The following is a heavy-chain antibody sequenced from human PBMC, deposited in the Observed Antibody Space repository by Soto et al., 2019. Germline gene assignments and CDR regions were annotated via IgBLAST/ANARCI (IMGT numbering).Heavy chain of an antibody. CDR2: IKQDESEK. J-gene: IGHJ4*02. CDR1: GFTFSNSW. V-gene: IGHV3-7*03. D-gene: IGHD6-13*01. Sequence: GGSLRLSCEASGFTFSNSWMSWVRQAPEKGLEWVANIKQDESEKYYVGSVKGRFTISRDNAKNSLYLQMNSLTAEDTAVYYCARLSIASANGDYWGQGTLVTVSS. CDR3: ARLSIASANGDY.